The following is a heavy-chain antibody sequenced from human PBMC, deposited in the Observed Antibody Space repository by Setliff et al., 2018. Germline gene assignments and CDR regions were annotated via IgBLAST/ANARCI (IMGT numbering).Heavy chain of an antibody. CDR1: GGSFSGYY. CDR2: INYSRVV. Sequence: SETLSLTCGVSGGSFSGYYWSWIRQSPGGGLEWIGEINYSRVVNYKPSLKSRVSISLDTSKNQFSLRLTSLTAADTAVYYCARGTVVVAATRFYYYYYMDVWGKGTTVTVSS. J-gene: IGHJ6*03. CDR3: ARGTVVVAATRFYYYYYMDV. V-gene: IGHV4-34*01. D-gene: IGHD2-15*01.